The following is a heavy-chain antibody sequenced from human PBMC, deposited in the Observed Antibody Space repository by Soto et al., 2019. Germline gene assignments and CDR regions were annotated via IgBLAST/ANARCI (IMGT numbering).Heavy chain of an antibody. CDR3: VLSGI. D-gene: IGHD4-17*01. CDR1: GLTVGSAS. J-gene: IGHJ3*02. Sequence: GGLRLSGAGSGLTVGSASMNWVRQSAVKGKEWLSFISSSSGDVYYADSVKGRFTVSRDNAKSSLYLQMDSVMVYEKDFDYRVLSGIWGRGT. CDR2: ISSSSGDV. V-gene: IGHV3-48*01.